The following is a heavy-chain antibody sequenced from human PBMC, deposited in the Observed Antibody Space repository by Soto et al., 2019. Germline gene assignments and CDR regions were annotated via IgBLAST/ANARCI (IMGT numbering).Heavy chain of an antibody. CDR2: INPSGGST. Sequence: ASVKVSCKASGYTFTSYYMHWVRQAPGQGLEWMGIINPSGGSTSCAQKFQGRVTMTRDTSTSTVYMELSSLRSEDTAVYYCARDGRGGMRDYGMDVWGQGTTVTVSS. D-gene: IGHD5-12*01. V-gene: IGHV1-46*01. CDR1: GYTFTSYY. CDR3: ARDGRGGMRDYGMDV. J-gene: IGHJ6*02.